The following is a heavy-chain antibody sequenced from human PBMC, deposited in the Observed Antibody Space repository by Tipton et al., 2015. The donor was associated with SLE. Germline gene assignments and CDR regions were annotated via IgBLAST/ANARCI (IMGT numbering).Heavy chain of an antibody. J-gene: IGHJ3*01. V-gene: IGHV4-4*02. CDR1: GGSINGRNR. CDR2: VYLSGNS. CDR3: SGTSVTSSMDDPLDV. Sequence: TLSLTCDVSGGSINGRNRWNWVRQPPGQGLEWIGEVYLSGNSNYLPSLRSRITISLDKSKSQFSLKLTSVTAADTAVYYCSGTSVTSSMDDPLDVWGRGTMVTVSS. D-gene: IGHD4-17*01.